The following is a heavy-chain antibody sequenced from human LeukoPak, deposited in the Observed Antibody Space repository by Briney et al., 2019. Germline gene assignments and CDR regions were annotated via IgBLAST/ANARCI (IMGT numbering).Heavy chain of an antibody. CDR2: IIPIFGTA. CDR3: ATERITIFGVVMPHFDY. J-gene: IGHJ4*02. Sequence: ASVKVSCKASGGTFSSYAISWVRQAPGQGLEWMGGIIPIFGTANYAQKFQGRVTITTDESTSTAYMELSSLRSEDTAVYYCATERITIFGVVMPHFDYWGQGTLVTVSS. D-gene: IGHD3-3*01. CDR1: GGTFSSYA. V-gene: IGHV1-69*05.